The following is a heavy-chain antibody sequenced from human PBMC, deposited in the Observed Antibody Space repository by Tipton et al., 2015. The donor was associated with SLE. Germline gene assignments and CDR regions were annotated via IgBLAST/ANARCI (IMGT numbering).Heavy chain of an antibody. CDR2: IDHSGST. CDR1: GYSISSGYY. V-gene: IGHV4-38-2*02. D-gene: IGHD6-19*01. J-gene: IGHJ4*02. Sequence: TLSLTCAVSGYSISSGYYWGWIRQPPGKGLEWIGSIDHSGSTYYYQSLKSRVTISVDTSKNQFSRKLSSVTAADTAVYYCARDVSSGWYRDWGQGTLVTVCS. CDR3: ARDVSSGWYRD.